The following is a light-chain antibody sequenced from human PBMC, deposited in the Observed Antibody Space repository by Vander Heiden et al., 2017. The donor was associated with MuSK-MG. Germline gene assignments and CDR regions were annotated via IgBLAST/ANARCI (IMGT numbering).Light chain of an antibody. CDR1: QSVSSY. CDR3: QQRSNWPRT. V-gene: IGKV3-11*01. CDR2: DAS. Sequence: EIVWTQSQATLSLSPGERATLSCRASQSVSSYLAWYQQKPGQAPRLLIYDASNRATGIPARFTGSGSGTDFTLTISSLEPEDFAVYYCQQRSNWPRTFGQGTRVEIK. J-gene: IGKJ5*01.